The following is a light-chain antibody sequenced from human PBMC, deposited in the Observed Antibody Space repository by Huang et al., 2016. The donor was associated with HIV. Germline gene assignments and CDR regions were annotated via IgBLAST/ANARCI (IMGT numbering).Light chain of an antibody. CDR1: QSLLYRSNNQNY. CDR3: HQYYSLPPA. CDR2: WAS. Sequence: EIVMTQSPDSLAVSLGERATINCKSSQSLLYRSNNQNYLGWYQLKPGQPPKLLIYWASNRESGVPDRFSGSGSGTDFTLTIDSLQAEDVAVYYCHQYYSLPPAFGQGTKLEIK. V-gene: IGKV4-1*01. J-gene: IGKJ2*01.